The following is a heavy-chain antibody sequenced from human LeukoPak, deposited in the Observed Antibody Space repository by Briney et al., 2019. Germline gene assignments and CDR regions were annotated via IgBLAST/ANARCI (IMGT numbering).Heavy chain of an antibody. Sequence: GGSLRLPCAASGFTFSSYSMNWVRQAQGKGLEWVSSISSSSTYIYYADSVKGRFTISRDNAKNSLYLQMNSLRAEDRAVYYCARVGWELGFDYWGQGTLVTVSS. D-gene: IGHD1-26*01. CDR3: ARVGWELGFDY. J-gene: IGHJ4*02. CDR2: ISSSSTYI. V-gene: IGHV3-21*01. CDR1: GFTFSSYS.